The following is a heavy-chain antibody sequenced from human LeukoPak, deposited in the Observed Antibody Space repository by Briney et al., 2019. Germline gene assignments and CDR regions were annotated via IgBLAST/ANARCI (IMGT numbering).Heavy chain of an antibody. CDR2: IYYSGST. CDR1: GGSISSYY. V-gene: IGHV4-59*12. D-gene: IGHD6-13*01. Sequence: SETLSLTCTVSGGSISSYYWSWIRQPPGKGLEWVGYIYYSGSTNYNPSLKSRVTISVDTSKNQFSLNLNSVTAADTAVYYCARVRAAAIPYYFDYWGQGTLVTVSS. J-gene: IGHJ4*02. CDR3: ARVRAAAIPYYFDY.